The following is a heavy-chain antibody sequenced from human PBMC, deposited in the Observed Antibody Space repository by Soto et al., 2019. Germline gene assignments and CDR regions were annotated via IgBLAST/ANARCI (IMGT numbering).Heavy chain of an antibody. CDR2: IKQDGSEK. D-gene: IGHD6-6*01. J-gene: IGHJ4*02. CDR3: ARDRYQYSSSSGFDY. Sequence: EVQLVESGGGLVQPGGSLRLSCAASGFTFSSYWMSWVRQAPGKGLEWVANIKQDGSEKYYVDSVKGRFTISRDNAKNSLYLQMNSLRAEDTAVYYCARDRYQYSSSSGFDYWGQGTLVTVSS. V-gene: IGHV3-7*05. CDR1: GFTFSSYW.